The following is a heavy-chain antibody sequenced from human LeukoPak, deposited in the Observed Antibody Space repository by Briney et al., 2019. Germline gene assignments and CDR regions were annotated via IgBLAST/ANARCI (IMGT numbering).Heavy chain of an antibody. CDR1: GFTFSSYA. CDR3: ARESYDISTGFVVRWFDP. J-gene: IGHJ5*02. V-gene: IGHV3-30*04. D-gene: IGHD3-9*01. CDR2: ISYDGSNK. Sequence: GGSLRLSCAASGFTFSSYAMHWVRQAPGKGLEWVAVISYDGSNKYYADSVKGRFTISRDNSKNTLYLQMNSLRAEDTAVYYCARESYDISTGFVVRWFDPWGQGTLVTVSS.